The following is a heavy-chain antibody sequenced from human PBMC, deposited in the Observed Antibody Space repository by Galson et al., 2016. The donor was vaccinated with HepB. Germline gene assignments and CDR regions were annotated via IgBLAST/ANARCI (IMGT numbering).Heavy chain of an antibody. Sequence: SLRLSCAASGFTFSNFGMGWVRQTPGKGLEWVSSISPSDDTTFYADSVKGRFTISRDNSKNTLYLQVNSLRAEDTAVYYCARDQNRHYISDWGYYYYGMDVWGQGTTVTVSS. D-gene: IGHD6-19*01. CDR3: ARDQNRHYISDWGYYYYGMDV. J-gene: IGHJ6*02. V-gene: IGHV3-23*01. CDR1: GFTFSNFG. CDR2: ISPSDDTT.